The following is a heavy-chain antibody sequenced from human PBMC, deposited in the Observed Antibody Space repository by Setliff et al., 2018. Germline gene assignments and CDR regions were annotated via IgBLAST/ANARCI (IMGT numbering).Heavy chain of an antibody. Sequence: ASVKVSCKASGGTFSTYAISWVRQAPGQGLEWMGGIISMFGTTNYAQKFQGRVTITTDKSTSTAYMELGSLRSEDTAIYYCARGDFYYYFYMDVWGKGTTVTVSS. J-gene: IGHJ6*03. CDR1: GGTFSTYA. CDR2: IISMFGTT. V-gene: IGHV1-69*05. CDR3: ARGDFYYYFYMDV.